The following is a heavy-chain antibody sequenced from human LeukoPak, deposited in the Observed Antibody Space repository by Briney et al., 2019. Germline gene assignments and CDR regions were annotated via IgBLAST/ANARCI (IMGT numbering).Heavy chain of an antibody. D-gene: IGHD3-22*01. CDR3: ARGPYYYDSSGYYLDH. Sequence: ASVKVSCKASGYTFSGYGITWVRQAPGQGLEWMGWISAYNGDTKYAQNVQGRVTMTTDTSTSTAYMELRSLRSDDTAVYYCARGPYYYDSSGYYLDHWGQGTLVTVSS. CDR2: ISAYNGDT. J-gene: IGHJ4*02. V-gene: IGHV1-18*01. CDR1: GYTFSGYG.